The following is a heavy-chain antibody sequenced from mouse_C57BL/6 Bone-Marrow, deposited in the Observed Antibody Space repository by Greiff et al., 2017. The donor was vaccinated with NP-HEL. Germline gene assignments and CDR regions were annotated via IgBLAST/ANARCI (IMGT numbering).Heavy chain of an antibody. CDR3: ARTYYYGSSPHYYAMDY. J-gene: IGHJ4*01. V-gene: IGHV1-26*01. CDR2: INPNNGGT. CDR1: GYTFTDYY. Sequence: EVQLQQSGPELVKPGASVKISCKASGYTFTDYYMNWVKQSHGKSLEWIGDINPNNGGTSYNQKFKGKATLTVDKSSSTAYMELHSLTSEDSAVYYCARTYYYGSSPHYYAMDYWGQGTSVTVSS. D-gene: IGHD1-1*01.